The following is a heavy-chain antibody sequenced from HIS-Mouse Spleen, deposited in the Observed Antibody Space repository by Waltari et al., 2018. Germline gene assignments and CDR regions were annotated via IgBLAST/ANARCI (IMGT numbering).Heavy chain of an antibody. J-gene: IGHJ4*02. CDR3: ARSPSGSSWYDY. V-gene: IGHV1-2*02. Sequence: QVQLVQYGAEVKKPGPSAKYSCKSSGYPFTGYHMHRVRQAPGQGLEWMGWINPKSGGTNYAQKCQGRVTMTRDTSISTAYMELSRLRSDDTAVYYCARSPSGSSWYDYWGQGTLVTVSS. CDR2: INPKSGGT. D-gene: IGHD6-13*01. CDR1: GYPFTGYH.